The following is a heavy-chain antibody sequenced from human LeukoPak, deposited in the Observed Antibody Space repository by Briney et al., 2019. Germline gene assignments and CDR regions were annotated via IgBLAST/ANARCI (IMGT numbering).Heavy chain of an antibody. V-gene: IGHV4-59*01. J-gene: IGHJ4*02. D-gene: IGHD2-15*01. CDR3: AGTAAGYCSGGSCWGY. CDR2: IYYSGST. Sequence: SETLSLTCTVSGGSISSYYWSWVRQPPGKGLEWIGYIYYSGSTNYNPSLKSRVTISVDTSKNQFSLKLSSATAADTAVYYCAGTAAGYCSGGSCWGYWGQGTLVTVSS. CDR1: GGSISSYY.